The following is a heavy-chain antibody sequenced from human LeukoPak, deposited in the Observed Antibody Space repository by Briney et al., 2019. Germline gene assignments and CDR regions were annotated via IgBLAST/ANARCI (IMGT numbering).Heavy chain of an antibody. Sequence: ASVTVSCKASGYTFTSYDINWVRQATGQGLEWMGWMNPNSGNTAYAQKFQSRVTMTRNTSISTAYMELSSLRSEDTAVYYCARTYASHYYGSGSYNYWGQGTLVTVSS. CDR1: GYTFTSYD. D-gene: IGHD3-10*01. J-gene: IGHJ4*02. CDR3: ARTYASHYYGSGSYNY. V-gene: IGHV1-8*01. CDR2: MNPNSGNT.